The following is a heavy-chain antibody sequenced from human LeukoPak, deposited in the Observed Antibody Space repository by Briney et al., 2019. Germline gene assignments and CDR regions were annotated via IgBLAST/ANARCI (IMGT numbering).Heavy chain of an antibody. CDR2: INPSDGSA. D-gene: IGHD3-10*01. J-gene: IGHJ4*02. CDR3: ASGDTRLEY. Sequence: ASVKVSRKVSGETFISHYLHWVRQAPGQGLEWMGIINPSDGSASYAQRFQGRVTMTRDTSTSTVYMEMSSLRYEDTAIYYCASGDTRLEYWGQGTLVTVSS. CDR1: GETFISHY. V-gene: IGHV1-46*01.